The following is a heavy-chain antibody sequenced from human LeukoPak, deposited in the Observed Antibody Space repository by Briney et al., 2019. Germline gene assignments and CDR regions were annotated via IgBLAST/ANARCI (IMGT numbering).Heavy chain of an antibody. CDR3: ARGQLGYCSSTSCYRGNWFDP. CDR1: GYTFTSYA. CDR2: INAGNGNT. J-gene: IGHJ5*02. D-gene: IGHD2-2*02. V-gene: IGHV1-3*01. Sequence: ASVKVSCKASGYTFTSYAMHWVRQAPGQRLEWMGWINAGNGNTKYSQKFQGRVTITRDTSASTAYMELSSLRSEDTAVYYCARGQLGYCSSTSCYRGNWFDPWGQGTLVTVSS.